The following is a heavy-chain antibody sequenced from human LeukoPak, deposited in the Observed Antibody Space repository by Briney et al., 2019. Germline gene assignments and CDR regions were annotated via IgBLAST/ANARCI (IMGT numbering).Heavy chain of an antibody. CDR3: ARLLKTSYYYGSGSYYYYYYYMDV. J-gene: IGHJ6*03. D-gene: IGHD3-10*01. V-gene: IGHV4-34*01. CDR2: INHSGST. CDR1: GESFSGYY. Sequence: PSETLSLTCAVYGESFSGYYWSWIRQPPGKGLEWIGEINHSGSTNYNPSLKSRVTISVDTSKNQFSLKLNSMTAADTAVYYCARLLKTSYYYGSGSYYYYYYYMDVWGKGTTVTISS.